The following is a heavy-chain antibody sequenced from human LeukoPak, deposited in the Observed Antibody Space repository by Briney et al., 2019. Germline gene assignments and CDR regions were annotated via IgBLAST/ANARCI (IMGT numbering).Heavy chain of an antibody. Sequence: GGSLRLSCAASGFTFSNHGMHWVRQAPGKGLEWVAVIWYDGSNKYYADSVKGRFTISRDNSKNTLYLQMDSLGAEDTAVYYCARGRYEFSAAMDVWGQGTTVTVSS. CDR2: IWYDGSNK. D-gene: IGHD5-12*01. CDR1: GFTFSNHG. V-gene: IGHV3-33*01. CDR3: ARGRYEFSAAMDV. J-gene: IGHJ6*02.